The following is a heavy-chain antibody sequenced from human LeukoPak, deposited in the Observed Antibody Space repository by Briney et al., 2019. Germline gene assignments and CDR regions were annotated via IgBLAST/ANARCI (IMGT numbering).Heavy chain of an antibody. CDR3: ARCDYSSSSDFDY. CDR1: GFTFNSYA. D-gene: IGHD6-6*01. Sequence: PGGSLRLSCAASGFTFNSYAMNWVRQAPGKGLEWVSAISASGGSTYYADSVKGRFTISRDNAKNTLFLQMNSLRAEDTAVYYCARCDYSSSSDFDYLGQGTLVTVSS. J-gene: IGHJ4*02. V-gene: IGHV3-23*01. CDR2: ISASGGST.